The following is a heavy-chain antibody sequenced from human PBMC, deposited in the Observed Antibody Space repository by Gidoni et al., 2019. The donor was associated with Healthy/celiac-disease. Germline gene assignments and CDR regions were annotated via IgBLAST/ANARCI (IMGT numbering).Heavy chain of an antibody. Sequence: QLQLQESGPGLVKPSATLSLTCTVSGGSISSSSYYWGWLRQPPGKGLEWIGSIYYSGSTYYNPALKSRVTISVDTSKNQFSLKLSSVTAADTAVYYCARRRGIAVAGTWGDWYFDLWGRGTLVTVSS. J-gene: IGHJ2*01. V-gene: IGHV4-39*01. CDR3: ARRRGIAVAGTWGDWYFDL. D-gene: IGHD6-19*01. CDR1: GGSISSSSYY. CDR2: IYYSGST.